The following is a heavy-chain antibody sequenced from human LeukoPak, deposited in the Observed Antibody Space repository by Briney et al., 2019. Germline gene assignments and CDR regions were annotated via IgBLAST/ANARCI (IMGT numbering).Heavy chain of an antibody. CDR2: IYSGGST. V-gene: IGHV3-53*01. D-gene: IGHD3-10*01. Sequence: GGSLRLSCAASGFTVSSNYMSWVRQAPGKGLEWVSVIYSGGSTYYADSVKGRFTISRDNSKNTLYLQMSSLRAEDTAVYYCARDRVPPDYYYGMDVWGQGTTVTVSS. CDR1: GFTVSSNY. CDR3: ARDRVPPDYYYGMDV. J-gene: IGHJ6*02.